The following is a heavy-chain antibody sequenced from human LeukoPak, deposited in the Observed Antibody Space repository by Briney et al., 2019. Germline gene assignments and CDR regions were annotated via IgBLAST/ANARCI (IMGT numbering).Heavy chain of an antibody. D-gene: IGHD6-13*01. Sequence: GSLKLSCTASGFTFTSYYMNWVRQAPGQGLEWVAFISSSSSYIYYADSVQGRFTISRDNAKNPLYLQMNSLRAEDTALYYCAKGIAAAVTYYFDYWGQGTLVTVSS. CDR3: AKGIAAAVTYYFDY. CDR2: ISSSSSYI. J-gene: IGHJ4*02. CDR1: GFTFTSYY. V-gene: IGHV3-21*04.